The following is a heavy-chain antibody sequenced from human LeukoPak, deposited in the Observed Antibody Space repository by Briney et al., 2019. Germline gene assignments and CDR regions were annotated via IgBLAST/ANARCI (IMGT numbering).Heavy chain of an antibody. J-gene: IGHJ4*02. CDR2: ISSSSSTI. CDR3: ASPGHSSGYF. CDR1: GFTFSSYS. D-gene: IGHD3-22*01. V-gene: IGHV3-48*01. Sequence: HPGGSLRLSCAASGFTFSSYSMNWVRQAPGKGLEWVSYISSSSSTIYYADYVKGRFTISRDNAKNSLYLQMNSLRAEDTAVYYCASPGHSSGYFWGQGTLVTVSS.